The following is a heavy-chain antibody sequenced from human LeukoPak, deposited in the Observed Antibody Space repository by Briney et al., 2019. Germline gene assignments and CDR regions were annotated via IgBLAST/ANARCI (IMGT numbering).Heavy chain of an antibody. CDR3: ARIYSGSNGYYSYYMDV. J-gene: IGHJ6*03. D-gene: IGHD1-26*01. V-gene: IGHV1-8*01. CDR2: MNPNSGNT. Sequence: GASVKVSCKASGYTFTSYDINWVRQATGQGLEWMGWMNPNSGNTGYAQKFQGRVTMTRNTSISTAYMELSSLRSEDTAVYYCARIYSGSNGYYSYYMDVWGKGPTFTVP. CDR1: GYTFTSYD.